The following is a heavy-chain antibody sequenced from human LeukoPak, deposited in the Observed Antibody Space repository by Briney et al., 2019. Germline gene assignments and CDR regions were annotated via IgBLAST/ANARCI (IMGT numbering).Heavy chain of an antibody. Sequence: PSETPSLTCAVYGGSFSGYYWSWIRQPPGKGLEWIGEINHSGSTNYNPSLKSRVTISVDTSKNQFSLKLSSVTAADTAVYYCARDLLYSSSSDGQGYWGQGTLVTVSS. CDR1: GGSFSGYY. J-gene: IGHJ4*02. D-gene: IGHD6-6*01. CDR2: INHSGST. CDR3: ARDLLYSSSSDGQGY. V-gene: IGHV4-34*01.